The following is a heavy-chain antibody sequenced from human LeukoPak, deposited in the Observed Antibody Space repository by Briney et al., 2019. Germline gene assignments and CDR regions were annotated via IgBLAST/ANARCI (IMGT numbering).Heavy chain of an antibody. CDR2: ISAYNGNT. J-gene: IGHJ3*02. V-gene: IGHV1-18*01. CDR3: ARDRLMYYYDSSGYDAFDI. D-gene: IGHD3-22*01. Sequence: ASVKVSCKASGYTFTSYGIGWVRQAPGQGLEWMGWISAYNGNTNYAQKLQGRVTMTTDTSTSTAYMELRSLRSDDTAVYYCARDRLMYYYDSSGYDAFDIWGQGTMVTVSS. CDR1: GYTFTSYG.